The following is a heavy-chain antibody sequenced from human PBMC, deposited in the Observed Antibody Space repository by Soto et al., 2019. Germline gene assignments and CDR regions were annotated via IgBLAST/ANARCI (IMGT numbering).Heavy chain of an antibody. V-gene: IGHV3-9*01. J-gene: IGHJ4*02. CDR3: AKDARRSYRYCSGGSCYSGNFDY. D-gene: IGHD2-15*01. CDR2: ISWNSGSI. CDR1: GFTFDDYA. Sequence: SLRLSCAASGFTFDDYAMHWVRQAPGKGLEWVSGISWNSGSIGYADSVKGRFTISRDNAKNSLYLQMNSLRAEDTALYYCAKDARRSYRYCSGGSCYSGNFDYWGQGTLVTVSS.